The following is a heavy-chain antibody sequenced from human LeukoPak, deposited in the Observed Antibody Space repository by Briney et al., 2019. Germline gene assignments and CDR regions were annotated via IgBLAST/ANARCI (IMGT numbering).Heavy chain of an antibody. CDR2: MSSSDDGR. CDR1: GFSFSSYA. J-gene: IGHJ6*04. V-gene: IGHV3-23*01. D-gene: IGHD3-10*02. Sequence: GGSLRLSCATSGFSFSSYAMSWVRQAPGKGLEWVSAMSSSDDGRYYAASVRGRFTISRDTSRSTLYLQMNSLRAEDSAVYYCAELGITMIGGVWGKGTTVTISS. CDR3: AELGITMIGGV.